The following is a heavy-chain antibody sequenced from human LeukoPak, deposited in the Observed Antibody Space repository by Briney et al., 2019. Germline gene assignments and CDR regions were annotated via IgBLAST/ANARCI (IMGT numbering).Heavy chain of an antibody. CDR3: ARHRGSHRGSYGGWDY. CDR1: GGSLRSSTYY. Sequence: SETLSLTCTVSGGSLRSSTYYWGWIRQSPGKRLEWIGTLYYGGNTYYNPSLKSRVTISADTSKNHFSLKFRTVTAADTAVCYCARHRGSHRGSYGGWDYWGQGTLVTVSS. V-gene: IGHV4-39*07. J-gene: IGHJ4*02. D-gene: IGHD1-26*01. CDR2: LYYGGNT.